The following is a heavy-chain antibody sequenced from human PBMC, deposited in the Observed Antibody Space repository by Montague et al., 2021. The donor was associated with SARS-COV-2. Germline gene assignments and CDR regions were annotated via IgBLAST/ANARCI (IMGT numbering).Heavy chain of an antibody. D-gene: IGHD3-10*01. CDR1: GGSISSSSSY. Sequence: ETLSLSCTVSGGSISSSSSYWGWIRQAPGKGLEWVATITNSGRTTYYADSVRGRFTISRDNSKTTVFLQMNGLRGEDTAVYYCAKVRVAVIDKAEEGFDSWGQGALVTVSS. J-gene: IGHJ4*02. CDR2: ITNSGRTT. CDR3: AKVRVAVIDKAEEGFDS. V-gene: IGHV3-23*01.